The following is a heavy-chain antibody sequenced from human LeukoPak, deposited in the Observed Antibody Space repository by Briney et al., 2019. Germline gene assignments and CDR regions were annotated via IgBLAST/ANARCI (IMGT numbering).Heavy chain of an antibody. Sequence: SETLSLTCSVSGGSISSSSYYWAWIRQPPGKGLEWIGSIYYSGTTYYNPALMSRVVLSVAPSTHRFSLKLSSVAAEDTAVYYCASTITYSDDTGYYLVDAFDVWAQGILVTVSS. V-gene: IGHV4-39*01. CDR1: GGSISSSSYY. J-gene: IGHJ3*01. CDR2: IYYSGTT. CDR3: ASTITYSDDTGYYLVDAFDV. D-gene: IGHD3-9*01.